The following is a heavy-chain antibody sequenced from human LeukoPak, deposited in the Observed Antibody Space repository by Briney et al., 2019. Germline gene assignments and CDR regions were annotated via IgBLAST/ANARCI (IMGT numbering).Heavy chain of an antibody. Sequence: PSETLSLTXTVSGGSITSSHWSWIRQPPGKGLEWIAYISNSGSTYYRPSLKSRVSISLDTSKNQFSLNLRSVTAADTAVYYCAIWSAAGFDPWGQGTLVSVSS. CDR3: AIWSAAGFDP. V-gene: IGHV4-59*01. D-gene: IGHD6-25*01. CDR2: ISNSGST. J-gene: IGHJ5*02. CDR1: GGSITSSH.